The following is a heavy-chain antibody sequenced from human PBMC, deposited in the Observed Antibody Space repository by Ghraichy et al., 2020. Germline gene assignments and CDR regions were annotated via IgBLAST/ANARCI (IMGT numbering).Heavy chain of an antibody. CDR1: GFTFSSYA. CDR2: ISGSGGST. CDR3: AKVARTSSLEGVDY. Sequence: GESLNISCAASGFTFSSYAMSWVRQAPGKGLEWVSAISGSGGSTYYADSVKGRFTISRDNSKNTLYLQMNSLRAEDTAVYYCAKVARTSSLEGVDYWGQGTLVTVSS. V-gene: IGHV3-23*01. J-gene: IGHJ4*02. D-gene: IGHD6-13*01.